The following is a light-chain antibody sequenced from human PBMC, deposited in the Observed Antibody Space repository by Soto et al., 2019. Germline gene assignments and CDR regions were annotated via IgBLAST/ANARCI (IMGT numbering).Light chain of an antibody. V-gene: IGKV1-27*01. Sequence: IQVTKSPFTLTASLGDTVTITCRASQGISSSLAWYQQKPGKVPKLLIYAAPTLHNGVPSRFSGSGSGTEFTLTISSLQPDDFATYYCQHYNSSSETFGQGTKVDIK. J-gene: IGKJ1*01. CDR3: QHYNSSSET. CDR2: AAP. CDR1: QGISSS.